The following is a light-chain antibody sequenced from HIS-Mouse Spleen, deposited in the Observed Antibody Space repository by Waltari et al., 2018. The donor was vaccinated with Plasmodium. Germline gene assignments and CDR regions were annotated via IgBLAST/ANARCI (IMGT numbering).Light chain of an antibody. CDR2: GGS. J-gene: IGLJ3*02. CDR1: SSDVGSSNL. V-gene: IGLV2-23*03. CDR3: CSYAGSSTFV. Sequence: QSALTQPASVSGSPGQSITISCTGTSSDVGSSNLVSWYQQHPGKAPKLMIYGGSKRPSGVSNRFSSAKSGNTASLTSSGLQAEDEADYYCCSYAGSSTFVFGGGTKLTVL.